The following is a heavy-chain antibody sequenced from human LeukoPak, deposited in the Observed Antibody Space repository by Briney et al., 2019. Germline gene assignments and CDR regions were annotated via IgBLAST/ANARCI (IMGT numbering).Heavy chain of an antibody. CDR2: ISSSSSYI. CDR1: GFTFSSYS. CDR3: ARDRWGITMISGFDP. V-gene: IGHV3-21*01. D-gene: IGHD3-22*01. Sequence: GGSLRLSCAASGFTFSSYSMNWVRQAPGKGLEWVSSISSSSSYIYYADSVKGRFTISRDNAKNSLYLQMNSLRAEDTAVYYCARDRWGITMISGFDPWGQGTLVTVSS. J-gene: IGHJ5*02.